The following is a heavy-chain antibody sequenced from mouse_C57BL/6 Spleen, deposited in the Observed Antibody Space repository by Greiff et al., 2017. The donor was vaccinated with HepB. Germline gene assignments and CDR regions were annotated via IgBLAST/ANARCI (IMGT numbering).Heavy chain of an antibody. V-gene: IGHV1-64*01. CDR2: IHPNSGST. CDR1: GYTFTSYW. CDR3: ARRGHWDGFAY. Sequence: VQLQQSGAELVEPGASVKLSCKASGYTFTSYWMHWVKQRPGQGLEWIGMIHPNSGSTNYNEKFKSKATLTVDKSSSTAYMQLSSLTSEDSAVYYGARRGHWDGFAYWGQGTLVTVSA. D-gene: IGHD4-1*01. J-gene: IGHJ3*01.